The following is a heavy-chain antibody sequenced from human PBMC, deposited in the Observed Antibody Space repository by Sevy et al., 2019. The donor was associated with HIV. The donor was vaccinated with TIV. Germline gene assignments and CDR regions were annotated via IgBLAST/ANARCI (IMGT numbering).Heavy chain of an antibody. CDR2: VSYDGSNK. Sequence: GGSLRLSCPASGFTFNRYGMNWVRQAPGKGLEWVAVVSYDGSNKYYADSVKGRFTISRDNSKNTLYLEMNSLRAEDTAVYYCTKDSRYCNGGSCYGYAFDSWGQGTLVTVSS. V-gene: IGHV3-30*18. CDR3: TKDSRYCNGGSCYGYAFDS. D-gene: IGHD2-15*01. CDR1: GFTFNRYG. J-gene: IGHJ4*02.